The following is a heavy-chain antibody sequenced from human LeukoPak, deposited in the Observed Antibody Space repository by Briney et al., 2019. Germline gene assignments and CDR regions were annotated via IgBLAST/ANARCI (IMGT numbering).Heavy chain of an antibody. CDR1: GYTFTGYW. D-gene: IGHD1-26*01. J-gene: IGHJ4*02. Sequence: SVKVSCKASGYTFTGYWMHWVRQAPGQGLEWMGGIIPIFGTANYAQKFQGRVTITADESTSTAYMELSSLRSEDTAVYYCARGSGSLSRGIDYWGQGTLVTVSS. V-gene: IGHV1-69*13. CDR2: IIPIFGTA. CDR3: ARGSGSLSRGIDY.